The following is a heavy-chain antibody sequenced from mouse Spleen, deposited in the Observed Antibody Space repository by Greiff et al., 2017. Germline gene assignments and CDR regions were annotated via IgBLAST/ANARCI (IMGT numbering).Heavy chain of an antibody. CDR1: GFTFSDYY. CDR3: ARERYNWYCDV. J-gene: IGHJ1*01. V-gene: IGHV5-16*01. CDR2: ITYVGSST. Sequence: EVQLVESEGGLVQPGSSMKLSCTASGFTFSDYYMAWVRQVPEKGLEWVANITYVGSSTYYLDSLKSRFIISRENAKNILYLQMSSLKSEDTATYYCARERYNWYCDVWGAGTTVTVSS. D-gene: IGHD2-14*01.